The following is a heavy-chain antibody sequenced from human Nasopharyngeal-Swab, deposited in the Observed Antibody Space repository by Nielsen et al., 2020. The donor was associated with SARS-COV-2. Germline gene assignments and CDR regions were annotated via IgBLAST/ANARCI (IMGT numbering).Heavy chain of an antibody. CDR2: ISSTNNYI. CDR1: GFIFSTYR. Sequence: GESLKISCATSGFIFSTYRMNWVRQAPGKGLEWVSSISSTNNYIYYADSVKGRFTISRDTAKSSLYLQMNSLRAEDTAVYYCASSGYSSGCNLWGRGTLVTVSS. D-gene: IGHD6-19*01. V-gene: IGHV3-21*01. CDR3: ASSGYSSGCNL. J-gene: IGHJ2*01.